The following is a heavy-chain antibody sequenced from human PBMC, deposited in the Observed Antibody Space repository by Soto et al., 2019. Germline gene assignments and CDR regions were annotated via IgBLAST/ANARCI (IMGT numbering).Heavy chain of an antibody. CDR2: IHPGDSET. V-gene: IGHV5-51*01. CDR1: GYRFSTYW. Sequence: PGEPLKISCKGSGYRFSTYWIGWVRQMPGKGLEWMGIIHPGDSETTYNPSFQGQVTFSADKSTNTAYLQWSSLKASDTAMYYCARIDTGGYNYYYYGMDAWGQGTTVTVSS. CDR3: ARIDTGGYNYYYYGMDA. J-gene: IGHJ6*02. D-gene: IGHD2-8*02.